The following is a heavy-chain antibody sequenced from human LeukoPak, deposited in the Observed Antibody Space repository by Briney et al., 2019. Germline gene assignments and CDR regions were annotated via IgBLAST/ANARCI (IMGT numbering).Heavy chain of an antibody. Sequence: GGSLRLSCTASGFTFRNYGMSWVRQAPGKGLEWVSVVSDGGSSAYYTDSVKGRFTISRDNSKNTLYLQMNSLRDKDTAVYYCGRALTTLEHLGYSYGLDVWGQGTLVTVSS. CDR2: VSDGGSSA. D-gene: IGHD2-15*01. CDR3: GRALTTLEHLGYSYGLDV. J-gene: IGHJ4*02. CDR1: GFTFRNYG. V-gene: IGHV3-23*01.